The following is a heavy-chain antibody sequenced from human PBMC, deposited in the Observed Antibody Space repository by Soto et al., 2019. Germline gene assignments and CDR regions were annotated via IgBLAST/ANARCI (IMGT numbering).Heavy chain of an antibody. CDR1: GFTFSGFW. Sequence: TGGSLRLSGAASGFTFSGFWMHWVRQAPRKGLVWVSRASPDGTSTSYADSVKGRFTISRDNAKNTLYMHMNSLRAEDTAVYYCTSHGSGDYFLFDPWGQGTLVTVS. V-gene: IGHV3-74*01. CDR2: ASPDGTST. CDR3: TSHGSGDYFLFDP. D-gene: IGHD4-17*01. J-gene: IGHJ5*02.